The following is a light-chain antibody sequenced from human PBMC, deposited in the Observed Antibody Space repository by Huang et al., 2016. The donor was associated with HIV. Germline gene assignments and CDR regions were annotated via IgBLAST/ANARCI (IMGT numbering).Light chain of an antibody. Sequence: EIVMTQSQATLSVSPGERATLSYRASQSLSSKHLAWYKQNPGQSPRLLIYGASTRATGIPARFSGSGSGTEFTRTISSLQSEDFAVYYCQQYNNWPQTFGQGTKVEIK. J-gene: IGKJ1*01. V-gene: IGKV3-15*01. CDR2: GAS. CDR3: QQYNNWPQT. CDR1: QSLSSKH.